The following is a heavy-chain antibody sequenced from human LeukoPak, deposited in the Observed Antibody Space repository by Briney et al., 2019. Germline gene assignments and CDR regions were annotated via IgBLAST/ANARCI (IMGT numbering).Heavy chain of an antibody. Sequence: GGSLRLSCAASGFTFSSYWMSWVRQAPGKGLEWVANIKQDGSEKYYVDSVKGRFTISRDNAKNSLYLQMNSLRAEDTAVYYCARDPHSYPYAFDIWGQGTMVTVSS. D-gene: IGHD3-10*01. CDR1: GFTFSSYW. J-gene: IGHJ3*02. CDR2: IKQDGSEK. CDR3: ARDPHSYPYAFDI. V-gene: IGHV3-7*01.